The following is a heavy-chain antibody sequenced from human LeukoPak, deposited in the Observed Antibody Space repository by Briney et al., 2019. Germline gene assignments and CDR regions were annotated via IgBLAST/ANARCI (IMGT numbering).Heavy chain of an antibody. Sequence: QPGGSLRLSCAASGFTFSGSAMHWVRQASGKGLEWVGRIRSKANSYATAYAASVKGRFTISRDDSKNTAYLQMNSLKTEDTAVYYCTRLMTWYAFNIWGQGTMVTVSS. J-gene: IGHJ3*02. CDR2: IRSKANSYAT. CDR3: TRLMTWYAFNI. D-gene: IGHD3-16*01. CDR1: GFTFSGSA. V-gene: IGHV3-73*01.